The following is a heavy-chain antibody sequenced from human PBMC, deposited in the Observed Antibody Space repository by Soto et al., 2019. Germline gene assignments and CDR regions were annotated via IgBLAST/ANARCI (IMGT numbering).Heavy chain of an antibody. CDR2: ISGDGGST. Sequence: GGSLRLSCAASGFTFDDYAMHWVRQAPGKGLEWVSLISGDGGSTYYADSVKGRFTISRDNSKNSLYLQMNSLRTEDTALYYCAKADTYYDFWSGYYGAFDIWGQGTMVTVSS. D-gene: IGHD3-3*01. CDR1: GFTFDDYA. V-gene: IGHV3-43*02. J-gene: IGHJ3*02. CDR3: AKADTYYDFWSGYYGAFDI.